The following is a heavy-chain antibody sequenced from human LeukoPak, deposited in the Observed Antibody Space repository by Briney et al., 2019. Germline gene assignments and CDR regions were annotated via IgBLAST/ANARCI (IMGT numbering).Heavy chain of an antibody. CDR1: GGSISSGGYS. V-gene: IGHV4-30-2*01. Sequence: SETLSLTCAVSGGSISSGGYSWSWIRQPPGKGLEWIGYIYHSGSTYYNPSLTSRVSISVDTSKNQFSLELSSVTAADTAVYYCARGILVKVYAAFDYWGQGTLVTVSS. CDR3: ARGILVKVYAAFDY. D-gene: IGHD2/OR15-2a*01. J-gene: IGHJ4*02. CDR2: IYHSGST.